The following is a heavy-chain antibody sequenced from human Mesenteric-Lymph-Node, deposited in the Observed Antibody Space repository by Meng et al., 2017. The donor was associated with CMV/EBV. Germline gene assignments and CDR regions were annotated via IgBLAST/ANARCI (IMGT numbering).Heavy chain of an antibody. CDR3: ARHQRWLKSEGGFNY. CDR1: GGSFSGYY. V-gene: IGHV4-34*01. Sequence: QAQLQQWGEGLLKPSETLSLTCAVYGGSFSGYYWSWIRQPPGKGLEWIGEINHSGSTNYNPSLKSRVTISVDTSKNQFSLKLSSVTAADTAVYYCARHQRWLKSEGGFNYWGQGTLVTVSS. J-gene: IGHJ4*02. CDR2: INHSGST. D-gene: IGHD4-23*01.